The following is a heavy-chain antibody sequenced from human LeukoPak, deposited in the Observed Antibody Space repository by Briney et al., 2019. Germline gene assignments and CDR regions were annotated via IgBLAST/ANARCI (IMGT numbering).Heavy chain of an antibody. CDR2: VSAYNGNT. D-gene: IGHD6-13*01. J-gene: IGHJ6*02. Sequence: ASVTVSCKASGYTFTSYGFSWVRQAPGQGLEWMGWVSAYNGNTNYAQKLQGRVTLTTNTSTSTAYMELRSLRSDDTAVYYCAREYRITAAGFYGVDVWGQGTTVTVSS. V-gene: IGHV1-18*01. CDR3: AREYRITAAGFYGVDV. CDR1: GYTFTSYG.